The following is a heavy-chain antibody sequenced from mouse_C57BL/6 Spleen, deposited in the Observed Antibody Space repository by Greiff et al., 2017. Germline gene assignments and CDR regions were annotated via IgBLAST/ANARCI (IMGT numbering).Heavy chain of an antibody. CDR1: GYTFTSYW. CDR3: ARCYGNYDY. V-gene: IGHV1-55*01. D-gene: IGHD2-1*01. J-gene: IGHJ2*01. CDR2: IYPGSGSP. Sequence: VQLQQPGAELVKPGASVKMSCKASGYTFTSYWITWVKQRPGQGLEWIGDIYPGSGSPNYNEKFKSKATLTVDTSSRTAYMQLSSLTSEDSAFYYCARCYGNYDYWGQGTTLTVSS.